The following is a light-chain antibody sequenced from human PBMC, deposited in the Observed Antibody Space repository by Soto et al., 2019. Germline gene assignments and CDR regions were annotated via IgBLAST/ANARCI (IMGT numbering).Light chain of an antibody. CDR1: QSVSNSY. V-gene: IGKV3-20*01. CDR3: QQHGSSPIT. Sequence: EIVLTQSPGTLSLSPGERATLSCRASQSVSNSYLAWYQQKPGQAPRLLIYGASSRATGVPDRFSGSGSGTDFTLTISRLEPEDFAVYSCQQHGSSPITFGQGTRLEIK. CDR2: GAS. J-gene: IGKJ5*01.